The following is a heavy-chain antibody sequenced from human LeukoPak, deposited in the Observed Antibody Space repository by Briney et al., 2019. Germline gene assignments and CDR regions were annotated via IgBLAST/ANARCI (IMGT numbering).Heavy chain of an antibody. D-gene: IGHD2-2*01. CDR1: GSIFYNYA. CDR3: AKEQDNRLLLSHFDY. CDR2: VSGDGVRT. V-gene: IGHV3-23*01. Sequence: GGSRRLSCTGSIFYNYAVNWVRQAPGKGLEWVSAVSGDGVRTFYADSVKGRFTISRDNSMNTASLQMNSLRAGDTAVYYCAKEQDNRLLLSHFDYWGQGILVTVSS. J-gene: IGHJ4*02.